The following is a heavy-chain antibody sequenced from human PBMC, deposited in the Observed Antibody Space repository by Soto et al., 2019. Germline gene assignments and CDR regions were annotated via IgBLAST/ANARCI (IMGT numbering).Heavy chain of an antibody. D-gene: IGHD3-3*01. CDR2: INHSGST. V-gene: IGHV4-34*01. CDR1: GGSFSGYY. CDR3: ARGSGYDFWSGEFDY. Sequence: PSETLSLTCAVYGGSFSGYYWSWIRQPPGKGLEWIGEINHSGSTNYNPSLKSRVTISVDTSKNQFSLKLSSVTAADTAVYYCARGSGYDFWSGEFDYWGQGTLVTVSS. J-gene: IGHJ4*02.